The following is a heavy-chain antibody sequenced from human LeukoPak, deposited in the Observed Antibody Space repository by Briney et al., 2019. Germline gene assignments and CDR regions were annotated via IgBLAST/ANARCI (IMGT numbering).Heavy chain of an antibody. J-gene: IGHJ4*02. V-gene: IGHV4-59*01. CDR1: GGSISSYY. CDR3: ARGGASSKFFDY. Sequence: SETLSLTCTVSGGSISSYYWSWIRQPPGKGLEWIGYIYYSGSTNYSPSPKSRVTISVDTSKNQFSLKVSSVTAADTAVYYCARGGASSKFFDYWGQGILVTVSS. CDR2: IYYSGST. D-gene: IGHD6-6*01.